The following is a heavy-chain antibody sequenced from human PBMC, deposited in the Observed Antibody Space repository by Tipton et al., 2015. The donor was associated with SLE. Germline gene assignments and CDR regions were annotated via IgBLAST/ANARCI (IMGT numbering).Heavy chain of an antibody. D-gene: IGHD6-13*01. Sequence: SLRLSCAASGFTFSSYDMHWVRQATGKGLEWVSAIGTAGDTYYPGSVKGRFTISRENAKNSLYLQMNSLRAGDTAVYYCAREKQQRGALDYWGQGTLVTVSS. V-gene: IGHV3-13*01. J-gene: IGHJ4*02. CDR3: AREKQQRGALDY. CDR1: GFTFSSYD. CDR2: IGTAGDT.